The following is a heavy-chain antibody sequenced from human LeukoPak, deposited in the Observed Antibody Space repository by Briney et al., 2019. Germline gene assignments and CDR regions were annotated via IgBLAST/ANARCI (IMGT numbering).Heavy chain of an antibody. V-gene: IGHV1-18*01. D-gene: IGHD6-19*01. CDR1: GYTFTSYG. CDR2: ISAYNGNT. CDR3: AVGCSSGWYYNYFDY. J-gene: IGHJ4*02. Sequence: ASVKVSCKASGYTFTSYGISWVRQAPGQGLEWMGWISAYNGNTNYAQKLQGRVTMTTDTSTSTAYMELRSLRSDDTAVYYCAVGCSSGWYYNYFDYWGQGTLVTVSS.